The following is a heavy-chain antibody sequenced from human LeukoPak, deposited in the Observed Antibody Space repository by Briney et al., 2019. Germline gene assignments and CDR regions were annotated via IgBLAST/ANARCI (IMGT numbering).Heavy chain of an antibody. CDR1: GGSISSYY. J-gene: IGHJ4*02. Sequence: PSETLSLTCTVSGGSISSYYWSWIRQPPGKGLEWIGCIYYSGSTNYNPSLKSRVTISVDTSKNQFSLKLNSVTAADTAVYYCARGVYIAAAQYGYWGQGTLVTVSS. CDR2: IYYSGST. CDR3: ARGVYIAAAQYGY. V-gene: IGHV4-59*01. D-gene: IGHD6-13*01.